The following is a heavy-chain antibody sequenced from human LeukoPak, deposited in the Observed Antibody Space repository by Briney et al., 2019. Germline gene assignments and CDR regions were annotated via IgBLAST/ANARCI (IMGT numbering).Heavy chain of an antibody. CDR1: GFTFSSYW. V-gene: IGHV3-74*01. CDR3: ASGLGYYDSSGYPSAFDI. D-gene: IGHD3-22*01. J-gene: IGHJ3*02. CDR2: INSDGSSA. Sequence: GGSLRLSCAASGFTFSSYWMHWVRQAPGKGLVWVSRINSDGSSASYADSVKGRFTISRDNAKNTLYLQMNSLRAEDTAVYYCASGLGYYDSSGYPSAFDIWGQGTMVTVSS.